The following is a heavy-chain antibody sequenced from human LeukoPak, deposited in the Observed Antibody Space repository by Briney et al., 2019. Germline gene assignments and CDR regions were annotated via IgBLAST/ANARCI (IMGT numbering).Heavy chain of an antibody. J-gene: IGHJ5*02. D-gene: IGHD2-15*01. CDR3: ARGSQYSWWS. Sequence: SETLSLTCAVSGGSISSSTHWWTWVRQPPGAGLEWIGEIYHTGSTDYNPSLKSRVTISVDKSNNQFSLKLNSVTAADTAVYYCARGSQYSWWSWGQGTLVTVSS. CDR1: GGSISSSTHW. CDR2: IYHTGST. V-gene: IGHV4-4*02.